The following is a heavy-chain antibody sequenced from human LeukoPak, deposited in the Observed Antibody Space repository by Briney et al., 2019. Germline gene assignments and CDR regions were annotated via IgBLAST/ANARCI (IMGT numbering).Heavy chain of an antibody. Sequence: GASVKVSCKASGYTFTSYGISWVRQAPGQGLEWMGGIIPIFGTANYAQKFQGRVTITADESTSTAYMELSSLRSDCSSTSCHWRAWFDPWGQGTLVTVSS. CDR3: WRAWFDP. CDR2: IIPIFGTA. V-gene: IGHV1-69*13. CDR1: GYTFTSYG. J-gene: IGHJ5*02. D-gene: IGHD2-2*01.